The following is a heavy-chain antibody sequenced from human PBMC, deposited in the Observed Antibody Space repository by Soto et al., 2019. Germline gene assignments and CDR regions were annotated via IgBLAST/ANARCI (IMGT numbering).Heavy chain of an antibody. CDR3: ASTGYSGYDEYFDY. V-gene: IGHV1-18*01. CDR2: ISAYNGNT. D-gene: IGHD5-12*01. Sequence: ASVKVSCKASGYTFTSYGISWVRQAPGQGLEWMGWISAYNGNTNYAQKLQGRVTMTTDTSTSTAYMELRSLRSDDTAVYSCASTGYSGYDEYFDYWGQGTLVTVSS. J-gene: IGHJ4*02. CDR1: GYTFTSYG.